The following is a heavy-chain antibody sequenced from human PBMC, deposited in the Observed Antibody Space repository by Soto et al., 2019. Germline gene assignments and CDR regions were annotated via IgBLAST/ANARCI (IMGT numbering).Heavy chain of an antibody. Sequence: ASGNVSFKSSGYTFTRCNVHWVRQAPGQGLEWMAIINPSGGTTYYVQKSEGRVTLTTDTSTSTVYMELSSLRSDDTAVYYCARVRGGGSEYFFDYWGQGTLVTVSS. CDR3: ARVRGGGSEYFFDY. J-gene: IGHJ4*02. V-gene: IGHV1-46*01. CDR2: INPSGGTT. D-gene: IGHD2-15*01. CDR1: GYTFTRCN.